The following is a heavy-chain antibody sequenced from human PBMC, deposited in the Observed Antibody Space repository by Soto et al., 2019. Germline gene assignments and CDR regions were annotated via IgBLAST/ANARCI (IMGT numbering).Heavy chain of an antibody. CDR1: GFTVSNNY. V-gene: IGHV3-53*04. Sequence: GGSLRLSCVASGFTVSNNYMSWVRQAPGKGLEWVSVIYSSGSTYYADSVRGRFTISRHNSKNTLYLQMNSLRAEDTAVYFCARSGLGYCTSNNCSPGFDPWGQGTLVTVSS. CDR2: IYSSGST. J-gene: IGHJ5*02. D-gene: IGHD2-2*01. CDR3: ARSGLGYCTSNNCSPGFDP.